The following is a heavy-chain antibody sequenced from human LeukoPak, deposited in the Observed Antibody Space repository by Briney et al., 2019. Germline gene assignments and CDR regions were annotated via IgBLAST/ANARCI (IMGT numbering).Heavy chain of an antibody. D-gene: IGHD3-10*01. CDR1: GCSISSSNW. Sequence: SETLSLTCAVSGCSISSSNWWSWVRQPPGKGLEWIGEIYHGGSTNYNPSLKSRVTISVDKSKNQFSLKLSSVTAADTAVYYCARALGEGPDGFDPWGQGTLVTVSS. CDR3: ARALGEGPDGFDP. V-gene: IGHV4-4*02. CDR2: IYHGGST. J-gene: IGHJ5*02.